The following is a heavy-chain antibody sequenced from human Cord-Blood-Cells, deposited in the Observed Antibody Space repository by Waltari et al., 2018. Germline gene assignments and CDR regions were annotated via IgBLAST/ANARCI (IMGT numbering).Heavy chain of an antibody. V-gene: IGHV4-39*01. CDR1: GGSISSSSYY. D-gene: IGHD5-18*01. J-gene: IGHJ4*02. CDR2: IYYSGST. CDR3: ARQDDTAIDY. Sequence: QLQLQASGPGLVKPSETLSLTCTVSGGSISSSSYYWGWIRQPPGKGLEWIGSIYYSGSTYYNPSLKSRVTISVDTSKNQFSLKLSSVTAADTAVYYCARQDDTAIDYWGQGTLVTVSS.